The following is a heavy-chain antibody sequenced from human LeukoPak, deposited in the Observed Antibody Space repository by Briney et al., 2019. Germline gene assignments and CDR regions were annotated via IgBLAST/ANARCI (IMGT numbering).Heavy chain of an antibody. CDR2: ISYSGNT. Sequence: PSETLSLTCTVSGGSIISSDCHWGWVRQPPGKGLVWIGTISYSGNTDYNPSLRSRVTISVDTSNNQFSLRLGSVTAADTAVYHCARHCCSGPAKRVFDIWGQGTMVTVSS. CDR1: GGSIISSDCH. V-gene: IGHV4-39*01. D-gene: IGHD2-15*01. J-gene: IGHJ3*02. CDR3: ARHCCSGPAKRVFDI.